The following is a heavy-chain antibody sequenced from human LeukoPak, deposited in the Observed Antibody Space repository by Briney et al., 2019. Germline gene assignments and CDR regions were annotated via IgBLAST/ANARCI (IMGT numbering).Heavy chain of an antibody. CDR3: ARHSGIGMAQLYFDY. CDR2: IYYSGST. Sequence: SETLSLTCTVSGGSIRSSSYYWGWIRQPPGKGLVWIGSIYYSGSTYYNPSHKSRVTISVDTSKNQFSLSLSSVTAADTAVYHCARHSGIGMAQLYFDYWGQGTLVTVSS. D-gene: IGHD1-26*01. J-gene: IGHJ4*02. V-gene: IGHV4-39*01. CDR1: GGSIRSSSYY.